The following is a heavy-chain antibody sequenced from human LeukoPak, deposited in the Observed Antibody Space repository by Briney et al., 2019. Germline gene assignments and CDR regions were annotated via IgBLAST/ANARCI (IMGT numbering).Heavy chain of an antibody. V-gene: IGHV3-30*04. J-gene: IGHJ4*02. CDR2: ISYDGSNK. CDR1: GFTFSGYA. D-gene: IGHD2-2*01. Sequence: GGSLRLSCAASGFTFSGYAMHWVRQAPGKGLEWVAVISYDGSNKYYADSVKGRFTISRDNSKNTLYLQMNSLRAEDTAVYYCARDRSSYCSSTSCYEFPDYWGQGTLVTVSS. CDR3: ARDRSSYCSSTSCYEFPDY.